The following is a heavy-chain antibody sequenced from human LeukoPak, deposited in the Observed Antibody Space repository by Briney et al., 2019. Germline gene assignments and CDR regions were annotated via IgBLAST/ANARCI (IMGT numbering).Heavy chain of an antibody. J-gene: IGHJ4*02. CDR3: ATFGLVAALDL. V-gene: IGHV3-7*01. CDR1: GFTFDDYA. D-gene: IGHD5-12*01. CDR2: INPAGSET. Sequence: GVSLRLSCAASGFTFDDYAMHWVRQAPGKGLEWVANINPAGSETFHVDPVKGRFSISRDHAKNLVYLQMNSLRAEDTAVYYCATFGLVAALDLWGQGTLVTVSS.